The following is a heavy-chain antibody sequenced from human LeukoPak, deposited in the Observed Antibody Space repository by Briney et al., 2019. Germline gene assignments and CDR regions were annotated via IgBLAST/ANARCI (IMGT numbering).Heavy chain of an antibody. CDR3: VSRASVVGATTPFDY. J-gene: IGHJ4*02. V-gene: IGHV3-23*01. CDR1: GFTFSSYA. CDR2: ISGSGGST. Sequence: PGGSLRLSCAASGFTFSSYAMSWVRQAPGKGLEWVSAISGSGGSTYYADSVKGRFTISRDNSKNTLYLQMNSLRAEDTAVYYCVSRASVVGATTPFDYWGQGTLVTVSS. D-gene: IGHD2-15*01.